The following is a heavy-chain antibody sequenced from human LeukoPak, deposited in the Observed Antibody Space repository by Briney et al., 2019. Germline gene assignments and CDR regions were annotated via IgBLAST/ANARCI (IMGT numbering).Heavy chain of an antibody. V-gene: IGHV1-2*02. J-gene: IGHJ3*02. CDR1: GYTFTGYY. D-gene: IGHD3-22*01. CDR2: INPNSGGT. CDR3: AREDYYDSSGYSLDAFDI. Sequence: ASVKVSCRASGYTFTGYYMHWVRQAPGQGLEWMGWINPNSGGTKYAQKLQGRVTMTTDTSTSTAYMELRSLRSDDTAVYYCAREDYYDSSGYSLDAFDIWGQGTMVTVSS.